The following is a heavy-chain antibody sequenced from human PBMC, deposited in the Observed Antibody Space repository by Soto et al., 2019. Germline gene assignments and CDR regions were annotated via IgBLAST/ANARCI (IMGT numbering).Heavy chain of an antibody. D-gene: IGHD5-12*01. J-gene: IGHJ6*02. Sequence: GGSLRLSCAASGFTFSSYAMHWVRQAPGKGLEWVAVISYDGSNKYYADSVKGRFTISRDNSKNTLYLQMNSLRAEDTAVYYCARLPGDSGYDYESYYYYYGKDVWGQGTTVTVSS. CDR1: GFTFSSYA. CDR3: ARLPGDSGYDYESYYYYYGKDV. V-gene: IGHV3-30-3*01. CDR2: ISYDGSNK.